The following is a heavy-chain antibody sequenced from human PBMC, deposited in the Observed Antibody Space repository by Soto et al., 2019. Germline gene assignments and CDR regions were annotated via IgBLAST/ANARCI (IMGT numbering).Heavy chain of an antibody. D-gene: IGHD3-3*01. Sequence: SETLSLTCTVSGGSISSYYWSWIRQPPGKGLEWIGYIYYSGSTNYNPSLKSRVTISVDTSKNQFSLKLSSVTAADTAVYYCATDSAFWSQRDYYGMDVWGPGTTVNVSS. CDR3: ATDSAFWSQRDYYGMDV. CDR1: GGSISSYY. J-gene: IGHJ6*02. V-gene: IGHV4-59*01. CDR2: IYYSGST.